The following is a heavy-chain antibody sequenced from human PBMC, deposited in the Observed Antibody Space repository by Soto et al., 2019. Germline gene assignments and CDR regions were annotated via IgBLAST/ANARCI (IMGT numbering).Heavy chain of an antibody. V-gene: IGHV4-39*06. CDR1: GGSISSSIYY. Sequence: PSETLSLTCTVSGGSISSSIYYWGWIRQPPRKGLKWIGSIYYSGSTYYNPSLKSRLTITKDTSKNQVVLSMTTMDPEDTATYYCASGIVVPGTDYYAMDVWGQGTTVTVSS. CDR2: IYYSGST. CDR3: ASGIVVPGTDYYAMDV. J-gene: IGHJ6*02. D-gene: IGHD6-19*01.